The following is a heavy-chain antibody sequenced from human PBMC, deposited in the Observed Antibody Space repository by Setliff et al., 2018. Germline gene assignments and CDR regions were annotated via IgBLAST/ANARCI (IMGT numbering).Heavy chain of an antibody. CDR1: GYTFTGYY. CDR2: INSNNGES. D-gene: IGHD6-6*01. V-gene: IGHV1-2*02. Sequence: ASVKVSCKASGYTFTGYYIHWVRQAPGQGLEWMGWINSNNGESKYAQKFQGRVTLTRDTSISTVYMEVSRLRSEDTAVYYCARGRIAARPHNWFDPWGQGTLVTV. CDR3: ARGRIAARPHNWFDP. J-gene: IGHJ5*02.